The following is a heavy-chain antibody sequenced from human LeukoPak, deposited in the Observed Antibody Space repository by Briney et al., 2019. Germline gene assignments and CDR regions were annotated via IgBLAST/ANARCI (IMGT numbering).Heavy chain of an antibody. CDR2: IIPILGIA. D-gene: IGHD3-22*01. V-gene: IGHV1-69*04. CDR3: ASYYDSSGYFQFDY. CDR1: GGTFSSYA. J-gene: IGHJ4*02. Sequence: SVKVSCKASGGTFSSYAISWVRQAPGQGLEWMGRIIPILGIANYAQKFQGRVTITADKSTSTAYMELSSLRSEDTAVYYCASYYDSSGYFQFDYWGQGTLVTVSS.